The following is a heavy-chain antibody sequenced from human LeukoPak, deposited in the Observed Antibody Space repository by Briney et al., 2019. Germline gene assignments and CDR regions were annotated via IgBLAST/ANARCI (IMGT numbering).Heavy chain of an antibody. D-gene: IGHD3-10*01. J-gene: IGHJ3*02. Sequence: SETLSLTCTVSGASFSDTTYYWAWFRQPPGKGLEWIASIYFSETKYNPSLKSRITISGDTPKNQFSLKLTSATATDTAVYYCASPSKLVLSRGAFDIWGQGTMVTVSA. CDR1: GASFSDTTYY. CDR3: ASPSKLVLSRGAFDI. V-gene: IGHV4-39*01. CDR2: IYFSET.